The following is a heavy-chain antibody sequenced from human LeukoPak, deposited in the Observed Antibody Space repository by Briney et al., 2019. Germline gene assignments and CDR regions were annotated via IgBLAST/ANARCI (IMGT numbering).Heavy chain of an antibody. CDR2: INTNTGNP. J-gene: IGHJ6*02. CDR1: GYTFTSYA. CDR3: ARYDSSGYYYALAPNYYYYGMDV. Sequence: ASVKVSCKASGYTFTSYAMNWVRQAPGQGLEWMGWINTNTGNPTYAQGFTGRFVFSLDTSVSTAYLQISSLKAVDTAVYYCARYDSSGYYYALAPNYYYYGMDVWGQGTTVTVSS. D-gene: IGHD3-22*01. V-gene: IGHV7-4-1*02.